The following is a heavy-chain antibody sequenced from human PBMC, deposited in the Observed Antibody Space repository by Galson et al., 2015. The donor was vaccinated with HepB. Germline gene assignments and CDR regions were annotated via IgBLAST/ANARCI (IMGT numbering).Heavy chain of an antibody. Sequence: SVKVSCKASGYTFTSYYMHWVRQAPGQGLEWMGIINLTGGSTSYAQKFQGRVTMTRDRSTSTVYMELNSLRSEDTAVYYCSRGDYGGMDHWGQGTLVTVSS. CDR2: INLTGGST. J-gene: IGHJ4*02. D-gene: IGHD4-23*01. CDR1: GYTFTSYY. V-gene: IGHV1-46*03. CDR3: SRGDYGGMDH.